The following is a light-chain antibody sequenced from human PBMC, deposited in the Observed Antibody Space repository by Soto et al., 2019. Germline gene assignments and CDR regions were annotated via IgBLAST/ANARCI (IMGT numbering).Light chain of an antibody. V-gene: IGLV6-57*04. J-gene: IGLJ2*01. CDR2: EDN. Sequence: NFMLTQPHSVSESPGKTVTISCTRSSGSIASNYVQWYQQRPGSAPTTVIYEDNQRPSGVPDRFSGSIHSSSNSASLTISGLKTEDEVDYYCQSYDSSNVVFGGGTKLTVL. CDR1: SGSIASNY. CDR3: QSYDSSNVV.